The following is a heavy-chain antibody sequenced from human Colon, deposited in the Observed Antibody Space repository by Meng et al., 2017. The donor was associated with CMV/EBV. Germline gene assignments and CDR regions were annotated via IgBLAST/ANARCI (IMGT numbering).Heavy chain of an antibody. Sequence: GGSLRLSSKGSGYSFTNYWIGWVRQMPGKGLEWMGIIYPADSDTRYSPSFLGQVTISADKSTSTAFLQWSTLKASDTAMYYCARWRDASNSNFDFWGQGTLVTVSS. CDR3: ARWRDASNSNFDF. V-gene: IGHV5-51*01. CDR1: GYSFTNYW. D-gene: IGHD5-24*01. CDR2: IYPADSDT. J-gene: IGHJ4*02.